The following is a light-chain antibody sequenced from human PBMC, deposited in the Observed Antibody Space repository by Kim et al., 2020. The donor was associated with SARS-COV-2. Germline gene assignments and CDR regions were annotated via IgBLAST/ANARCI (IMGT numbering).Light chain of an antibody. CDR2: DND. V-gene: IGLV1-51*01. CDR3: GTWDTSLSIGV. Sequence: QSVLTQPPSVSAAPGQKVTISCSGSTSNIGIDSVSWYQHLPGTAPKLLIFDNDKRPSGIPDRFSGSKSGTSATLGITGLQTGDEADYYCGTWDTSLSIGVFGGGTKLTVL. CDR1: TSNIGIDS. J-gene: IGLJ2*01.